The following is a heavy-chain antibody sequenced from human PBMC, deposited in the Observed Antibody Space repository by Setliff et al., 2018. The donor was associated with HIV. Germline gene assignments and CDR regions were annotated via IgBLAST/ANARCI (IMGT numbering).Heavy chain of an antibody. CDR2: MYKGGKT. CDR1: GFSVTDTY. J-gene: IGHJ4*02. Sequence: PGESLRLSCEASGFSVTDTYMGWVRQAPGKGLEWVTVMYKGGKTYYADFVKGRFTIARDDSKNTVSLQMTNLGTGDTATYYCAKGGYGGAYYVAGYWGQGTLVTVSS. CDR3: AKGGYGGAYYVAGY. D-gene: IGHD5-18*01. V-gene: IGHV3-66*02.